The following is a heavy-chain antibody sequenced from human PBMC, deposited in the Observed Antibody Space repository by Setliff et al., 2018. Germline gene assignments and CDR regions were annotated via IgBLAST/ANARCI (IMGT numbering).Heavy chain of an antibody. V-gene: IGHV4-61*09. Sequence: SETLSLTCTVSDDSISSRHYYWSWIRQPAGKGLEWIGQIYTTWSTNYNPSLRSRVTISLDTSRDQFSLKLISMIAADTAVYYCARGRNIAARLLDSWGQGTLVTVSS. D-gene: IGHD6-6*01. CDR2: IYTTWST. J-gene: IGHJ4*02. CDR3: ARGRNIAARLLDS. CDR1: DDSISSRHYY.